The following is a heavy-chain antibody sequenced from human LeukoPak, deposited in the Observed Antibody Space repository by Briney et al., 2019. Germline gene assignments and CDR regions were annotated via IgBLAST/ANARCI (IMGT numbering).Heavy chain of an antibody. CDR2: ISGSGGST. V-gene: IGHV3-23*01. CDR1: GFTFSSYA. D-gene: IGHD3-3*01. Sequence: PGGSLRLSCAASGFTFSSYAMSWVRQAPGKGLEWVSAISGSGGSTYYADSVKGRFTISRDNSKNTLYLQMNSLRAEDTAVYYCARGGITIFGVAPALLAYWGQGTLVTVSS. CDR3: ARGGITIFGVAPALLAY. J-gene: IGHJ4*02.